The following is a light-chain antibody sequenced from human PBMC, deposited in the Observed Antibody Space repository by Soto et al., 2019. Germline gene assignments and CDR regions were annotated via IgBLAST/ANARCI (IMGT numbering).Light chain of an antibody. CDR2: AAS. Sequence: EIVLTQSPATLYSSPGERATLSCGASQSFSSLLAWYQQKPGQAPRLLIYAASNRATGIPARFSGSGSGTDFTLTISSLEPEDFAVYYCQQRSDWPWTFGQGTKVEI. CDR1: QSFSSL. CDR3: QQRSDWPWT. V-gene: IGKV3-11*01. J-gene: IGKJ1*01.